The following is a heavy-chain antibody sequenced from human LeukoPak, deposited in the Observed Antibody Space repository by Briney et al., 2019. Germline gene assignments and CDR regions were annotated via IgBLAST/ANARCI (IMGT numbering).Heavy chain of an antibody. J-gene: IGHJ4*02. V-gene: IGHV1-18*01. CDR1: GYTFTNYG. CDR3: ARDGTTTDDY. CDR2: ISGYNDNP. Sequence: ASVNVSCKPSGYTFTNYGIKWVRQAPGQGLEWMGWISGYNDNPNYAQKFQGRVTMTADTSTSTAYMDLRSLPSDDTAVYYCARDGTTTDDYWGQGTLVTVSS. D-gene: IGHD1-26*01.